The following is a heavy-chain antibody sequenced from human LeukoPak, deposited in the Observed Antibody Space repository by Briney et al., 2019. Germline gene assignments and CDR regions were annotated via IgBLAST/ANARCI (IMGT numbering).Heavy chain of an antibody. D-gene: IGHD2-15*01. V-gene: IGHV4-59*01. CDR3: ARTMEGYCSGGNCYQYSYYMDV. CDR1: GGSISSYY. J-gene: IGHJ6*03. CDR2: IYYSGST. Sequence: PSETLSLTCTVSGGSISSYYWSWIRQPPGKGLEWIGYIYYSGSTNYNPSLKSRVTISVDTSKNQFSLKLTSVTAADTAVYYCARTMEGYCSGGNCYQYSYYMDVWGKGTTVTVSS.